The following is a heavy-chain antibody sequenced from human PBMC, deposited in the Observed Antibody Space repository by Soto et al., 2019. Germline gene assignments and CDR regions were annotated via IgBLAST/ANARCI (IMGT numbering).Heavy chain of an antibody. CDR1: GFTFSNAW. V-gene: IGHV3-15*07. Sequence: GWSLGLSCASSGFTFSNAWMNWVRQAPGKGLEWVGRIKSKTDGGTTDYAAPVKGRFTISRDDSKNTLYLQMSSLKTEDTAVYYCTLMVEDYYYYGMDVWGQATTVTVSS. J-gene: IGHJ6*02. CDR3: TLMVEDYYYYGMDV. D-gene: IGHD2-8*01. CDR2: IKSKTDGGTT.